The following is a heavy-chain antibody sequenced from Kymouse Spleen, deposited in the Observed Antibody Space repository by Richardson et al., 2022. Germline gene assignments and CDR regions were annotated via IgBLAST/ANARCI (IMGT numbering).Heavy chain of an antibody. J-gene: IGHJ6*02. V-gene: IGHV3-9*01. CDR2: ISWNSGSI. D-gene: IGHD6-6*01. Sequence: EVQLVESGGGLVQPGRSLRLSCAASGFTFDDYAMHWVRQAPGKGLEWVSGISWNSGSIGYADSVKGRFTISRDNAKNSLYLQMNSLRAEDTALYYCAKDLPPHSSSSYYYYGMDVWGQGTTVTVSS. CDR1: GFTFDDYA. CDR3: AKDLPPHSSSSYYYYGMDV.